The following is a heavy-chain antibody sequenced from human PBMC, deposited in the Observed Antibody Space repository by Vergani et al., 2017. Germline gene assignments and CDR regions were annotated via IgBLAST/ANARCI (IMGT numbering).Heavy chain of an antibody. CDR3: AKDDGGGAVAGTFSGRDAFDI. CDR2: ISGSGGST. Sequence: EVQLVESGGGVVRPGGSLRLSCAASGFTFSSYAMSWVRQAPGKGLEWVSAISGSGGSTYYADSVKGRFTISRDNSKNTLYLQMNSLRAEDTAVYYCAKDDGGGAVAGTFSGRDAFDIWGQGTMVTVSS. J-gene: IGHJ3*02. D-gene: IGHD6-19*01. V-gene: IGHV3-23*04. CDR1: GFTFSSYA.